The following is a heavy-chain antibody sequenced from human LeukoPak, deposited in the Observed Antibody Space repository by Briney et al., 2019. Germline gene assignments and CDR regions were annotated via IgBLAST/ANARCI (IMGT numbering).Heavy chain of an antibody. CDR2: INHSGST. J-gene: IGHJ6*02. CDR1: GGSFSGYY. V-gene: IGHV4-34*01. Sequence: PSETLSLTCAVYGGSFSGYYWSWIRQPPGKGLEWIGEINHSGSTNYNPSLKSRVTISVDTSKNQFSLKLSSVTAADTAVYYCAIMSYGMDVRGQGTTVTVSS. CDR3: AIMSYGMDV.